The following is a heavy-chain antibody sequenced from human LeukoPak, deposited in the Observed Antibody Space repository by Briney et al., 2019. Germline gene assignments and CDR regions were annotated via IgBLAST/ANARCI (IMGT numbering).Heavy chain of an antibody. D-gene: IGHD3-10*01. CDR2: VYYSGRT. CDR1: GGSISSSSYY. J-gene: IGHJ5*02. Sequence: SETLSLTCTVSGGSISSSSYYWGWIRQPPGKELQWIASVYYSGRTNYSPSLKSRVTISVDTSEKQFSLQLNSVTAADTAVYYCARDEGLWFGELRGDGHWFDPWGQGTLVTVSS. V-gene: IGHV4-39*02. CDR3: ARDEGLWFGELRGDGHWFDP.